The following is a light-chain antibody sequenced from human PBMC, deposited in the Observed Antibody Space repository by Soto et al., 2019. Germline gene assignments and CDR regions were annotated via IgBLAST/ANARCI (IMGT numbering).Light chain of an antibody. CDR1: SSNIGAGYD. Sequence: QSVLTQPPSVSGAPGQRVTISCTGSSSNIGAGYDVHWYQQLPGTAPKLLIYGNSNRPSGVPDRFSGSKSGTSASLAITGLQAEDEADYDCQSYDSSLSGSMVFGGGTKLTVL. V-gene: IGLV1-40*01. CDR2: GNS. CDR3: QSYDSSLSGSMV. J-gene: IGLJ2*01.